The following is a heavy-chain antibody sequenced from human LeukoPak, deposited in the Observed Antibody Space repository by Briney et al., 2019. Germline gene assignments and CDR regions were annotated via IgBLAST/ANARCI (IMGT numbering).Heavy chain of an antibody. D-gene: IGHD4-11*01. Sequence: SETLSLTCAVYGGSFSGYYWSWIRQPPGKGLEWIGEINHSGSTNYNPSLKSRVTISVDTSKNQFSLKLSSVTAADTAVYYCARHYRGLYYFDYWGQGTLVTVSS. CDR3: ARHYRGLYYFDY. CDR2: INHSGST. V-gene: IGHV4-34*01. J-gene: IGHJ4*02. CDR1: GGSFSGYY.